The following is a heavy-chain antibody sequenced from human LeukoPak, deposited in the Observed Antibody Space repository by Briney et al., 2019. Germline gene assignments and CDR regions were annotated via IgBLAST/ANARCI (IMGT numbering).Heavy chain of an antibody. CDR1: GFIFDDYV. CDR2: ITWDGYKI. D-gene: IGHD6-13*01. V-gene: IGHV3-9*01. CDR3: VKVYSSSWSGYFDS. J-gene: IGHJ4*02. Sequence: GGSLRLSCEASGFIFDDYVMYWVRQPPGKGLEWVSGITWDGYKIDYVDSVKGRFTISRDNARNSLFLQMNRVRVEDTAFYYCVKVYSSSWSGYFDSWGQGTLVTVAS.